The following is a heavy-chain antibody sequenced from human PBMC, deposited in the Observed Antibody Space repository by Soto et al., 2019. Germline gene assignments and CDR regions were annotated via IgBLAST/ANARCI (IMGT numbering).Heavy chain of an antibody. CDR2: IYYSGST. CDR1: GGSISSGGYY. Sequence: QVQLQESGPGLVKPSQTLSLTCTVSGGSISSGGYYWSWIRQHPGKGLEWIGYIYYSGSTYYNPSLKRRVTISVDTSKNQFSLKLSSVTAADTAVYYCAREVRVVVVPAAIWFDYWGQGTLVTVSS. J-gene: IGHJ4*02. V-gene: IGHV4-31*03. CDR3: AREVRVVVVPAAIWFDY. D-gene: IGHD2-2*01.